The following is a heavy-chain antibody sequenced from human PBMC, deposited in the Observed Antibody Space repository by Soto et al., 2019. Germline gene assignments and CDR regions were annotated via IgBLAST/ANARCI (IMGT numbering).Heavy chain of an antibody. V-gene: IGHV1-2*02. CDR1: GYTFTGYY. CDR2: INPNSGGT. Sequence: ASVKVSCKASGYTFTGYYMHWVRQAPGQGLEWMGWINPNSGGTNYAQKFQGRVTMTRDTSISTAYMELSRLRSDDTAVYYCARYMVSAARPGYYFDYWGQGTLVTVSS. J-gene: IGHJ4*02. CDR3: ARYMVSAARPGYYFDY. D-gene: IGHD6-6*01.